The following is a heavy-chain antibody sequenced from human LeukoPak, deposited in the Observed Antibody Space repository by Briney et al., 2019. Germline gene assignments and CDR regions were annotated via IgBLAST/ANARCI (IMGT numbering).Heavy chain of an antibody. CDR3: EREYHGGLFDY. Sequence: ASVKVSCKASGYTFTSYYMHWVRQAPGQGLEWMGILIPSGGSTSYAQKFQGRVTMTRDTSTSTVYMELRSLRSEDTAVYYCEREYHGGLFDYWGQGTLVTVSS. CDR2: LIPSGGST. V-gene: IGHV1-46*01. J-gene: IGHJ4*02. CDR1: GYTFTSYY. D-gene: IGHD2-15*01.